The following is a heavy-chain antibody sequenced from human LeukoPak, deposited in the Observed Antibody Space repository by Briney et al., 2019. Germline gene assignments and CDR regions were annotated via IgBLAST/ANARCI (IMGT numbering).Heavy chain of an antibody. CDR3: AREPDSGSYLGGLDY. J-gene: IGHJ4*02. CDR2: TYFRSKWHY. CDR1: GDSVSSNSAA. D-gene: IGHD1-26*01. V-gene: IGHV6-1*01. Sequence: SQTLSLTCAISGDSVSSNSAASNWIRHSPSRGLEWLGRTYFRSKWHYDYAVSVKSRITINPGTSKNQFSLQLNSVTPEDAAVYYCAREPDSGSYLGGLDYWGQGTLVTVSS.